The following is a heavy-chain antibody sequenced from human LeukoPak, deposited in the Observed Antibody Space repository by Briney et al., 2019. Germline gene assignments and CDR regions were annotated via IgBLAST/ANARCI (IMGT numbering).Heavy chain of an antibody. Sequence: PGGSLRLSCAASGFTFSDYWMYWVRQVPGKGLVWVSDINTDGSSTRYADSVKGRFTVSRGNAKSTLYLQMNSLRAEDTAVYFCTRSLLGGDNFWGQGVLVTVSS. CDR3: TRSLLGGDNF. D-gene: IGHD2-21*01. CDR1: GFTFSDYW. CDR2: INTDGSST. V-gene: IGHV3-74*01. J-gene: IGHJ4*02.